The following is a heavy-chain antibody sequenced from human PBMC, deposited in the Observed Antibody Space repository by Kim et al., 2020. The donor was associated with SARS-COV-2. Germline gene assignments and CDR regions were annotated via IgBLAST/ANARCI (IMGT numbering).Heavy chain of an antibody. CDR3: VKELYGSSGYYLDAFDI. J-gene: IGHJ3*02. CDR1: GFTFSSYA. D-gene: IGHD3-22*01. CDR2: ISSSGGST. Sequence: GGSLRLSCSASGFTFSSYAMHWVRQAPGKGLEYVSAISSSGGSTYYADSVKGRFTISRDNSKNTLYLQMSSLRAEDTAVYYCVKELYGSSGYYLDAFDIWGQGTMVTVSS. V-gene: IGHV3-64D*09.